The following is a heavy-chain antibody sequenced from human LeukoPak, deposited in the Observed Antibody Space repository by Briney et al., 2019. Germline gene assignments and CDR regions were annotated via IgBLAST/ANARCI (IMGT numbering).Heavy chain of an antibody. CDR2: IIPILGIT. Sequence: GASVKVSCKASGGTFSSYAISWVRQAPGQGLEWMGRIIPILGITNYAQKFQGRVTITADKSTSTAYMELSSLRFEDTAVYYCAGLDRGYSYGLADPVFDYWGQGTLVTVSS. D-gene: IGHD5-18*01. V-gene: IGHV1-69*04. J-gene: IGHJ4*02. CDR3: AGLDRGYSYGLADPVFDY. CDR1: GGTFSSYA.